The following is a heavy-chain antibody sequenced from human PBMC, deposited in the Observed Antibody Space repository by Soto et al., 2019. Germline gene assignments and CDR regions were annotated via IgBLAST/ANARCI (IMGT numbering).Heavy chain of an antibody. V-gene: IGHV3-30-3*01. CDR2: ISYDGSNK. Sequence: LRLSCAASGFTFSSYAMHWVRQAPGKGLEWMAVISYDGSNKYYADSVKGRFTISRDNSKNTLYLQMNSLRAEDTAVYYCARDQCSGGSCYFFDPWGQGTLVTVSS. D-gene: IGHD2-15*01. CDR3: ARDQCSGGSCYFFDP. J-gene: IGHJ5*02. CDR1: GFTFSSYA.